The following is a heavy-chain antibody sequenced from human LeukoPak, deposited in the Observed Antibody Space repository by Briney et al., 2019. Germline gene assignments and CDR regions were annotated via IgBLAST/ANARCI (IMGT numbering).Heavy chain of an antibody. CDR2: INPNSGGT. Sequence: ASVKVSCKASGYTFTGYYMHWVRQAPGQGLEWMGWINPNSGGTNYAQKFQGWVTMTRDTSISTAYMELSRLRSDDTAVYYCARGGPYGDYWFDPWGQGTLSPSPQ. D-gene: IGHD4-17*01. CDR3: ARGGPYGDYWFDP. V-gene: IGHV1-2*04. J-gene: IGHJ5*02. CDR1: GYTFTGYY.